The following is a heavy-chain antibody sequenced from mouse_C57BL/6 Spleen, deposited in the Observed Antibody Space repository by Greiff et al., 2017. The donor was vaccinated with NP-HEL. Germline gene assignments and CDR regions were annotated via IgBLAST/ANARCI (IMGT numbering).Heavy chain of an antibody. V-gene: IGHV5-17*01. Sequence: DVQLQESGGGLVKPGGSLKLSCAASGFTFSDYGMHWVRQAPEKGLEWVAYISSGSSTIYYADTVKGRFTISRDNAKNTLFLQMTSLRSEDTAMYYCARVWSYYAMDYWGQGTSVTVSS. J-gene: IGHJ4*01. CDR2: ISSGSSTI. CDR3: ARVWSYYAMDY. CDR1: GFTFSDYG.